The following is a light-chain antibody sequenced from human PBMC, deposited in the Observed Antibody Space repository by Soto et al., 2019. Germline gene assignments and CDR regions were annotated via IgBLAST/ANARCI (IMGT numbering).Light chain of an antibody. CDR2: GAS. J-gene: IGKJ2*01. CDR3: QQASSLPHT. Sequence: DIQMTQSPSSVSASVGDRVTITCRASQGISTWLAWYQQKPGKVPNLLIYGASSLQTGVPSRFSVSGSGTDFTLTISSLQAEDFATYYCQQASSLPHTFGQGTKLEIK. V-gene: IGKV1-12*01. CDR1: QGISTW.